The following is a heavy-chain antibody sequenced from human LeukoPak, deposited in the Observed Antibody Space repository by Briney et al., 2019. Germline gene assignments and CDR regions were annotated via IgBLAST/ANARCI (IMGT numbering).Heavy chain of an antibody. CDR1: GFTFSSYW. CDR2: IKQDGSEK. V-gene: IGHV3-7*01. D-gene: IGHD2-8*01. J-gene: IGHJ4*02. CDR3: ARSRKWVPFDY. Sequence: GGPLRLSRAASGFTFSSYWMNWVRQAPGKGLQWVANIKQDGSEKYYVDSVKGRFTISGDNAKNSLYLQMNSLRAEDTAVYYCARSRKWVPFDYWGQGTLVTVSS.